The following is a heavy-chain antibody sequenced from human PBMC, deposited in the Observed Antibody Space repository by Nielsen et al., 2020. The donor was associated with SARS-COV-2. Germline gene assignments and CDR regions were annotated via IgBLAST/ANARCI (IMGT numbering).Heavy chain of an antibody. J-gene: IGHJ6*02. D-gene: IGHD3-22*01. CDR3: ASSSYDTFYYGMDV. CDR2: INAGNGNT. Sequence: WVRQAPGQGLEWMGWINAGNGNTKYSQKFQGRVTITRDTSASTAYMELSSLRSEDTAVYYCASSSYDTFYYGMDVWGQGTTVTVSS. V-gene: IGHV1-3*01.